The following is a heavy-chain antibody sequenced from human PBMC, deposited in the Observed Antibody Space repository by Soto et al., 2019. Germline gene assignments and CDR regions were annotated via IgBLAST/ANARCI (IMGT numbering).Heavy chain of an antibody. J-gene: IGHJ6*02. CDR3: ARDTPYSYGSAHYYYYGMDV. V-gene: IGHV4-30-4*01. Sequence: SETLSLTCTVSGDSISSGNKYWSWIRQPPWNGLEWIGYIFSSGTTYYNPSLKSRLTMSLDASQNQFSLKLNSLTDADTAVYYCARDTPYSYGSAHYYYYGMDVWGQGTTVTAP. CDR1: GDSISSGNKY. CDR2: IFSSGTT. D-gene: IGHD3-10*01.